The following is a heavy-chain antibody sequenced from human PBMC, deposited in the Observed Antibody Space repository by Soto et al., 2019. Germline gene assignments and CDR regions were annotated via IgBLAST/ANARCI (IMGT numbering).Heavy chain of an antibody. J-gene: IGHJ5*02. CDR2: FIPIFPTP. CDR3: GTGAVVPAYPNWVDT. V-gene: IGHV1-69*12. Sequence: QVQLVQSGAELKKPGSSVKVSCKASGGSVTAYTINWVRQAPGQGLEWIGAFIPIFPTPNYAQKFQGRVTSSADGPTNPAFMELNSLTSDDAAVYYCGTGAVVPAYPNWVDTWGQGTLVNVSS. D-gene: IGHD2-15*01. CDR1: GGSVTAYT.